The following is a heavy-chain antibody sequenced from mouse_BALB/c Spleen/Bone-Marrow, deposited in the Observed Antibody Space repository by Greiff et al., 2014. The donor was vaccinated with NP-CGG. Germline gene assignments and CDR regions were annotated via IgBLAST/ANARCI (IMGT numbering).Heavy chain of an antibody. CDR2: IDPANGNT. V-gene: IGHV14-3*02. D-gene: IGHD2-9*01. CDR3: TTYYGSRFTY. CDR1: GFNIKDTY. Sequence: VQLQQSGAELVKPGASVKLSCTASGFNIKDTYMHWVKQRPEQGLEWIGRIDPANGNTKYDPKFQGKATITADTSSNTAYLQLSSLPPEDTAVYYCTTYYGSRFTYWGQGTLVTVSA. J-gene: IGHJ3*01.